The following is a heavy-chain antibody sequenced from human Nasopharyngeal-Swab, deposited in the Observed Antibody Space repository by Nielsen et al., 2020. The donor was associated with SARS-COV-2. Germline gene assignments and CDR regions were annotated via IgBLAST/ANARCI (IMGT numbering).Heavy chain of an antibody. V-gene: IGHV4-34*01. CDR1: GGSFSGYY. Sequence: SETLSLTCAVYGGSFSGYYWSWIRRPPGKGLEWIGEINHSGSTNYNPSLKSRVTISVDTSKNQFSLKLSSVTAADTAVYYCARQLDCSSTSCPAGEFDYWGQGTLVTVSS. CDR2: INHSGST. J-gene: IGHJ4*02. D-gene: IGHD2-2*01. CDR3: ARQLDCSSTSCPAGEFDY.